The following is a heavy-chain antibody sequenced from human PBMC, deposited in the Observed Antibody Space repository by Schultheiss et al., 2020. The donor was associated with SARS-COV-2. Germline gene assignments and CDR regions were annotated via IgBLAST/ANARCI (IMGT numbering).Heavy chain of an antibody. CDR3: ARVDSSSWYEVRWFDP. J-gene: IGHJ5*02. Sequence: SQTLSLTCTVSGGSISSYYWSWIRQAPGKGLEWIGYIYYSGSTNYNPSLKSRVTISVDTSKNQFSLKLSSVTAADTAVYYCARVDSSSWYEVRWFDPWGQGTLVTVSS. CDR1: GGSISSYY. CDR2: IYYSGST. V-gene: IGHV4-59*01. D-gene: IGHD6-13*01.